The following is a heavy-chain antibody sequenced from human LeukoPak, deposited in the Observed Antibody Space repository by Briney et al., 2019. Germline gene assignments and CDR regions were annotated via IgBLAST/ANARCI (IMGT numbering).Heavy chain of an antibody. Sequence: PSETLSLTCDVYGASFTGYYWSWIRQSPGKGLEWIGEMNQRGSMNYNPSLKSRVTISVDRSKNQFSLKLSSVTAADTAVYYCARVYSSSHNWFDTWGQGTHVTVSS. J-gene: IGHJ5*02. CDR1: GASFTGYY. D-gene: IGHD6-13*01. V-gene: IGHV4-34*01. CDR2: MNQRGSM. CDR3: ARVYSSSHNWFDT.